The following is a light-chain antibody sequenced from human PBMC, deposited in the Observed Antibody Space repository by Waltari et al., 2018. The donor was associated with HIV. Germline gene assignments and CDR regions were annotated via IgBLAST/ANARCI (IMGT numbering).Light chain of an antibody. CDR3: QVWDSSSDHYV. V-gene: IGLV3-21*02. Sequence: SYVLTLPPSVSVAPGQTARITCGGSNIGSRRGHWYQQKPGQAPVLVVYDDSDRPSGIPERFSGSNSGNTATLTISRVEAGDEADYYCQVWDSSSDHYVFGTGTKVTVL. J-gene: IGLJ1*01. CDR1: NIGSRR. CDR2: DDS.